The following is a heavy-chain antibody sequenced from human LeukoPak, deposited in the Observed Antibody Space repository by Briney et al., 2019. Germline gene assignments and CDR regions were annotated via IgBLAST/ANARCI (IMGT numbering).Heavy chain of an antibody. Sequence: GGSLRLSCAASGFTFSSYSMNRVRQAPGKGLEWVSSISSSSSYIYYADSVKGRFTISRDNAKNSLYLQMNSLRAEDTAVYYCARDSRIQLWLNWGQGTLVTVYS. D-gene: IGHD5-18*01. V-gene: IGHV3-21*01. CDR1: GFTFSSYS. CDR3: ARDSRIQLWLN. J-gene: IGHJ4*02. CDR2: ISSSSSYI.